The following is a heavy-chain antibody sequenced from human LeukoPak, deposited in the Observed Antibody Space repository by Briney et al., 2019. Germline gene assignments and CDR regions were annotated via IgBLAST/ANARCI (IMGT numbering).Heavy chain of an antibody. V-gene: IGHV4-30-4*07. CDR1: GGSISSGGYS. D-gene: IGHD6-13*01. CDR2: IYYSGST. J-gene: IGHJ5*02. CDR3: ARDGVFGWFDP. Sequence: PSETLSLTCAVSGGSISSGGYSWSWIRQPPGKGLEWIGYIYYSGSTYYNPSLKSRVTISVDTSKNQFSLKLSSVTAADTAVYYCARDGVFGWFDPWGQGTLVTVSS.